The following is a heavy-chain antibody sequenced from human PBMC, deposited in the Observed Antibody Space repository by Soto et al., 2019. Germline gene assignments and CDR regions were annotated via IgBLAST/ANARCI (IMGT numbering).Heavy chain of an antibody. CDR2: ISYDGNNK. Sequence: GGSLRLSCAASGFTFSSYGMHWVRQAPGKGLEWVAVISYDGNNKYYADYVKGRFTISGYNSKHTLYLQMNSLRTEDTAVYYCAKDYDILTAGSWMDVWGKGTTVTVSS. CDR1: GFTFSSYG. D-gene: IGHD3-9*01. V-gene: IGHV3-30*18. CDR3: AKDYDILTAGSWMDV. J-gene: IGHJ6*04.